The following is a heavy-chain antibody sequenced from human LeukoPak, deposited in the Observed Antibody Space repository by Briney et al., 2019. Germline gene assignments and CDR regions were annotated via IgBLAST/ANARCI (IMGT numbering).Heavy chain of an antibody. CDR3: AREGSGEFADI. V-gene: IGHV3-23*01. CDR2: IGGSGTRT. D-gene: IGHD3-10*01. J-gene: IGHJ3*02. Sequence: GGTLRLSCSASGFTFTTYGMNWVRQAPGKGLEWVSDIGGSGTRTYYADSVKGRFTISRDNSKNTLYLQMNSLRDEDTAVYYCAREGSGEFADIWGQGTLVTVSS. CDR1: GFTFTTYG.